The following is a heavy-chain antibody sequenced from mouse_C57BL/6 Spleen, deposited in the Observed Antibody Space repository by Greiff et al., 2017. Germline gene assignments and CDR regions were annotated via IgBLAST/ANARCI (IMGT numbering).Heavy chain of an antibody. D-gene: IGHD2-10*01. CDR2: IDPSDSYT. Sequence: VQLQQPGAELVKPGASVKLSCKASGYTFTSYWMQWVKQRPGQGLEWIGEIDPSDSYTNYNQKFKGKATLTVDTSSSTAYMQLSSLTSADSAVYYCARRAYYRYFDVWGTGTTVTVSS. CDR1: GYTFTSYW. J-gene: IGHJ1*03. V-gene: IGHV1-50*01. CDR3: ARRAYYRYFDV.